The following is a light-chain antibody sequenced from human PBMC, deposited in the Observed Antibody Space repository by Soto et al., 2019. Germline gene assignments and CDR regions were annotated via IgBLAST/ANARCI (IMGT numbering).Light chain of an antibody. CDR2: GAS. J-gene: IGKJ1*01. V-gene: IGKV3-15*01. Sequence: EVVLTQSPDTLSVSPGERATLSCRASQSISSNLAWYQQKPGQAPRLLIYGASTRATGIPARFSGSGSGTEFTLTISSLQSEDFAVYYCQQYNNWPRTFGQGTKVDTK. CDR1: QSISSN. CDR3: QQYNNWPRT.